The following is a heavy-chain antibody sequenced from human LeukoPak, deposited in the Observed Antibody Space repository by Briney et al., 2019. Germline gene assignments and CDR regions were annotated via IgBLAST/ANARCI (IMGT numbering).Heavy chain of an antibody. V-gene: IGHV1-2*02. CDR1: GYTFTGYY. Sequence: GASVKVSCKASGYTFTGYYMHWVRQAPGQGLELMGWINPNSGGTNYAQKFQGRVTMTRDTSISTAYMELRRLRSADTAVYYCARGPSKGMVRGVSLDYWGQGTLVTVSS. CDR2: INPNSGGT. J-gene: IGHJ4*02. D-gene: IGHD3-10*01. CDR3: ARGPSKGMVRGVSLDY.